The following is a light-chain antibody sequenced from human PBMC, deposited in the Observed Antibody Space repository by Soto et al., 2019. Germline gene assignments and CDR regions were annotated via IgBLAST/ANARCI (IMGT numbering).Light chain of an antibody. V-gene: IGKV3-20*01. CDR3: QQYGSSGT. J-gene: IGKJ1*01. CDR1: QSISSSS. Sequence: ENVLTQSPGTLSLSPGERATLSCRASQSISSSSLAWYQQEPGRAPRLLIYGASNRATGIPDRFSGSGSGTDFTLTISRLEPEDFAVYYCQQYGSSGTFGQGTKVDIK. CDR2: GAS.